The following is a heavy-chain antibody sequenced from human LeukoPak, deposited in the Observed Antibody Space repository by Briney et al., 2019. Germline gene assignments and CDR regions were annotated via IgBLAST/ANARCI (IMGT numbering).Heavy chain of an antibody. V-gene: IGHV4-4*09. Sequence: SETLSLTCTVSGGSISSYYWSWIRQPPGKGLEWIGYIYTSGSTTYNPSPKSRVSISADTSKNQISLKLSSVTAADTAMYFCARGNGQNWFDPWGPGTLVTVSS. D-gene: IGHD2-8*01. CDR1: GGSISSYY. J-gene: IGHJ5*02. CDR3: ARGNGQNWFDP. CDR2: IYTSGST.